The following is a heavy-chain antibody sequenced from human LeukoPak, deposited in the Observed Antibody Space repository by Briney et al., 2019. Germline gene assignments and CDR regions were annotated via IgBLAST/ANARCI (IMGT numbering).Heavy chain of an antibody. CDR2: IWYDGNK. CDR1: GFTFSSYG. J-gene: IGHJ3*02. CDR3: AKEISLNDAFDI. Sequence: GGSLRLSCAASGFTFSSYGMHWVRQAPGKGLEWVAIIWYDGNKYYADSVKGRFTISRDNSKNTLYLQINSLRAEDTAIYYCAKEISLNDAFDIWGQGTMVTVSS. D-gene: IGHD2-15*01. V-gene: IGHV3-33*06.